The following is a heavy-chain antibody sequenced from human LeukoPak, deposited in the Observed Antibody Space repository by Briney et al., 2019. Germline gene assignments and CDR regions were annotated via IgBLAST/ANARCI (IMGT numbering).Heavy chain of an antibody. V-gene: IGHV3-23*01. J-gene: IGHJ4*02. CDR1: GFTFSSYE. D-gene: IGHD1-26*01. CDR3: AKDRVGARGAFDY. CDR2: ISGSGGST. Sequence: GGSLRLSCAASGFTFSSYEMNWVRQAPGKGLEWVSAISGSGGSTYYADSVRGRFTISRDNSKNTLYLQMNSLRAEDTAVYYCAKDRVGARGAFDYWGQGTLVTVSS.